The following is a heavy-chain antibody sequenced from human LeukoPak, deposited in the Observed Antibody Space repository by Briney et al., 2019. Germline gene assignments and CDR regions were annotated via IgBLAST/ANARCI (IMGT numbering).Heavy chain of an antibody. Sequence: SETLSLTCTVSGGSISSSSYYWGWIRQPPGKGLEWIGSIYYSGSTYYNPSLKSRVTISVDTSKNQFSLKLSSVTAADTAVYFCARSTRGAFDIWGQGTMVPVSS. CDR3: ARSTRGAFDI. CDR1: GGSISSSSYY. J-gene: IGHJ3*02. D-gene: IGHD2-2*01. V-gene: IGHV4-39*07. CDR2: IYYSGST.